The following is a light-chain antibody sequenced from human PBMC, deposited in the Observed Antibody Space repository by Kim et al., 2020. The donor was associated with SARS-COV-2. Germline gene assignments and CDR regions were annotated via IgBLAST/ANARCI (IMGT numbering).Light chain of an antibody. CDR1: QSVSSGY. CDR3: LQYSSSPWT. CDR2: GAS. V-gene: IGKV3-20*01. J-gene: IGKJ1*01. Sequence: SPGESATLSCRASQSVSSGYLAWYQQKPGQAPRLLIYGASSRATGIPDRFSGSGSGTDFTLTISRLEPEDFAVFYCLQYSSSPWTFGQGTKVDIK.